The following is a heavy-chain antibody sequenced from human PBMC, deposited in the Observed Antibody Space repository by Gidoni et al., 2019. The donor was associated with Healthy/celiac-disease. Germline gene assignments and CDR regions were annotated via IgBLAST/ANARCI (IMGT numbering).Heavy chain of an antibody. J-gene: IGHJ4*02. V-gene: IGHV3-66*02. CDR1: GFTVSSNY. Sequence: EVQLVESVGGLVQPGGSLRLSCAASGFTVSSNYMSWLRQAPGKGLEWVSVIYSGGSTYYAESVKGRFTISRDKSKNTLYLKMNSLRAEDTAVYYCARVTAVAGYYFDDGGQGTLVTVSS. CDR3: ARVTAVAGYYFDD. CDR2: IYSGGST. D-gene: IGHD6-19*01.